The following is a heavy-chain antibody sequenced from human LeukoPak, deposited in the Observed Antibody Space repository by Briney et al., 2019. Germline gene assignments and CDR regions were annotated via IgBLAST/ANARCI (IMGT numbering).Heavy chain of an antibody. Sequence: GGSLRLSCAASGFTFSSYSMNWVRQAPGKGLEWVSSISSSSSYIYYADSVKGRFTISRDDAKHSLYLQMDSLRAEDTAVYYCARKLRATVTAYFSDSDYWGQGTLVTVSS. V-gene: IGHV3-21*01. CDR3: ARKLRATVTAYFSDSDY. D-gene: IGHD2-21*02. CDR1: GFTFSSYS. J-gene: IGHJ4*02. CDR2: ISSSSSYI.